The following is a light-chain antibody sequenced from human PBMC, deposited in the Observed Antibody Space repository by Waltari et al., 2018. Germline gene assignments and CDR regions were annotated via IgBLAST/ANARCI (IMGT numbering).Light chain of an antibody. Sequence: DIQMTQSPSTLSASVGDRVAITCRASQSVNSWLAWYQQKPGKAPKFLIYKASILESGVPSRFSGSGSGTEFTLTISNLQPDDVAAYYCQQYNRYSTFGQGTKVELK. CDR1: QSVNSW. CDR3: QQYNRYST. J-gene: IGKJ1*01. CDR2: KAS. V-gene: IGKV1-5*03.